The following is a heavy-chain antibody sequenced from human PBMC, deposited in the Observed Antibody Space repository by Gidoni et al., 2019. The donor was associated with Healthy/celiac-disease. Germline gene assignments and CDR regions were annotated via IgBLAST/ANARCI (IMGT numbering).Heavy chain of an antibody. CDR1: GFTFSSHS. Sequence: EVKLVESGGGLVKPGGSLRLSCAASGFTFSSHSMNWVRQAPGKGLEWVSSISSSSSYIYYADSVKGRFTISRDNAKNSLYLQMNSLRAEDTAVYYCARASLANWGLSLFDYWGQGTLVTVSS. J-gene: IGHJ4*02. CDR3: ARASLANWGLSLFDY. V-gene: IGHV3-21*01. D-gene: IGHD7-27*01. CDR2: ISSSSSYI.